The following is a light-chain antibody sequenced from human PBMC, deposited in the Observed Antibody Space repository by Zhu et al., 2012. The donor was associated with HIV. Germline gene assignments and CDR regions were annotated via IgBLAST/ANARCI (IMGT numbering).Light chain of an antibody. CDR2: AAS. CDR1: EGIGTY. Sequence: DVQLTQSPSLLSASVGDRVTITCRASEGIGTYVAWYQQKPGKAPNLLMYAASTLQPGVPSRFSGSGSATEFTLTISGLQPDDFATYYCQQYNTHSTFGQGTEVE. V-gene: IGKV1-9*01. CDR3: QQYNTHST. J-gene: IGKJ1*01.